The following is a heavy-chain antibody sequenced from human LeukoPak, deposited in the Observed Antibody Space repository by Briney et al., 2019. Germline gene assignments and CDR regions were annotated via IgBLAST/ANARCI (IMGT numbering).Heavy chain of an antibody. CDR2: IIPVFGTT. V-gene: IGHV1-69*13. J-gene: IGHJ4*02. CDR3: VRAGGPQKWYFDY. Sequence: ASVKVSCKASGDTFDTYDILWVRQAPGQGLEWMGGIIPVFGTTKSAQKFQGRVTITADESTRITYMELTSLRSEDTAVYYCVRAGGPQKWYFDYWGQGTTVIVSS. CDR1: GDTFDTYD. D-gene: IGHD1-14*01.